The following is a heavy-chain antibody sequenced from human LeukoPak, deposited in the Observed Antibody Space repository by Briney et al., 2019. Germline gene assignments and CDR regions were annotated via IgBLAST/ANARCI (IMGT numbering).Heavy chain of an antibody. J-gene: IGHJ2*01. D-gene: IGHD3-10*01. V-gene: IGHV3-33*06. CDR2: IWDDGSNK. CDR1: GLNFNDYD. CDR3: AKERGGQDWDFDL. Sequence: GGSLRLSCAVSGLNFNDYDMDWVRQAPGKGLEWVAVIWDDGSNKYYAESVKGRFTISRDISKNMLYLQMNSLRVEDTAVYYCAKERGGQDWDFDLWGRGTLVTVSS.